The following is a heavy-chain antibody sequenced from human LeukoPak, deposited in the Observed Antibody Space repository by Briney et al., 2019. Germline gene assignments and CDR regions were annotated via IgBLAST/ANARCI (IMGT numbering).Heavy chain of an antibody. CDR3: TRSSNNNA. Sequence: GESLRLSCAASGFTFSSASMNWVRQAPGQGLEWVGRIKSKLDGGTADYGAPLKDRFTITRDDSKRTLYLQMNNLKTEDTAVYYCTRSSNNNAWGQGILVTVAS. CDR1: GFTFSSAS. V-gene: IGHV3-15*01. D-gene: IGHD1-14*01. J-gene: IGHJ5*02. CDR2: IKSKLDGGTA.